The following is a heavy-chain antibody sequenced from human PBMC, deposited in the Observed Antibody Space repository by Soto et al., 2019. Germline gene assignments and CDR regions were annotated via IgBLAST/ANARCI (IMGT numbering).Heavy chain of an antibody. CDR3: ARVGLRGPCDY. D-gene: IGHD3-10*01. J-gene: IGHJ4*02. CDR1: GYTFTGYY. CDR2: INPNSGGT. V-gene: IGHV1-2*02. Sequence: ASLKVSCQASGYTFTGYYMQWVLQAPGQGLEWMGWINPNSGGTNYAQKFQGRVTMTRDTSISTAYMELSRLRSDDTAVYYCARVGLRGPCDYWGQGTLVTVSS.